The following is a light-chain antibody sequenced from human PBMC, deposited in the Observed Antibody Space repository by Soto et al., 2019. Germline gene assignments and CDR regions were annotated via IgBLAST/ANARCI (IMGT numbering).Light chain of an antibody. CDR1: STKIGSNY. J-gene: IGLJ1*01. V-gene: IGLV1-47*01. CDR3: AAWDDSLSGRYV. CDR2: RNN. Sequence: QSVLTQPPSASGTPGQRVTIPCSGGSTKIGSNYVYWYQQFPGTAPKLLIYRNNQRPSGVPGRFSGSKSGTSASLAISGLRSEDEADYYCAAWDDSLSGRYVFGTGTKVTVL.